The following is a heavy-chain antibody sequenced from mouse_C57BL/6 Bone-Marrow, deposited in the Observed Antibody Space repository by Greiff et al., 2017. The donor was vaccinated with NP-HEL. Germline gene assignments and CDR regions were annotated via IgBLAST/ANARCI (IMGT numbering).Heavy chain of an antibody. CDR3: AGSRDELRLWFAY. CDR2: VYPYNGGT. CDR1: GFTFTDYY. J-gene: IGHJ3*01. V-gene: IGHV1-36*01. D-gene: IGHD3-2*02. Sequence: EVQLQQSGPVLVKPGPSVKISCKASGFTFTDYYMHWVKQSHGKSLEWIGLVYPYNGGTSYNQKLKGKATLTVDTSSSTAYMELNSLTSEDSAVYYCAGSRDELRLWFAYWGQGTLVTVSA.